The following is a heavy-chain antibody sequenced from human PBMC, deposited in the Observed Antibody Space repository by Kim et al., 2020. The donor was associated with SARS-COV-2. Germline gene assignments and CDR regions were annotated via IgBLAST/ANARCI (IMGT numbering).Heavy chain of an antibody. Sequence: GGSLRLSCAASGFTFSSYWMSWVRQAPGKGLEWVANIKQDGSEKYYVDSVKGRFTISRDNAKNSLYLQMNSLRAEDTAVYYCARAGTVRDDSIDPWGQGTLVTVSS. D-gene: IGHD4-17*01. CDR1: GFTFSSYW. V-gene: IGHV3-7*01. J-gene: IGHJ5*02. CDR3: ARAGTVRDDSIDP. CDR2: IKQDGSEK.